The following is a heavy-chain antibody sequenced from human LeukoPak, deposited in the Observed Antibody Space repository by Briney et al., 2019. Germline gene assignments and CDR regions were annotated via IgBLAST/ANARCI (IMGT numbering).Heavy chain of an antibody. Sequence: GASVKVSCKASGYTFTSYGISWVRQAPGQGLEWMGWISAYNGNTNYAQKLQGRVTMTTDTSTSTAYMELRSLRSDDKAVYYCARDRQYCSGGSCYSATYYGMDVWGQGTTVTVSS. V-gene: IGHV1-18*01. D-gene: IGHD2-15*01. J-gene: IGHJ6*02. CDR3: ARDRQYCSGGSCYSATYYGMDV. CDR2: ISAYNGNT. CDR1: GYTFTSYG.